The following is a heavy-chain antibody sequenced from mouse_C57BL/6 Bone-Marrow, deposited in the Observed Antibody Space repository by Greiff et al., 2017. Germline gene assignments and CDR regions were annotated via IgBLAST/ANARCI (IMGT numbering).Heavy chain of an antibody. CDR2: IGPNSGGT. CDR1: GYTFTSYW. V-gene: IGHV1-72*01. Sequence: VQLQESGAELVKPGASVKLSCKASGYTFTSYWMHWVKQRPGRGLEWIGRIGPNSGGTKYNEKFKSKATLTVDKPSSTAYLQLSSLTSEDSAVYYCARGDLVFAYWGQGTLVTVSA. D-gene: IGHD3-3*01. CDR3: ARGDLVFAY. J-gene: IGHJ3*01.